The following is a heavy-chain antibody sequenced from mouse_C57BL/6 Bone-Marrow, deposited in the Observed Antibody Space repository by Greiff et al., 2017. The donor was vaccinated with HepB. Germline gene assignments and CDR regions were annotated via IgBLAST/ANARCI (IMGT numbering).Heavy chain of an antibody. V-gene: IGHV1-81*01. CDR3: ARWDGYYEAY. D-gene: IGHD2-3*01. J-gene: IGHJ3*01. CDR2: IYPRSGNT. CDR1: GYTFTSYG. Sequence: QVQLQQSGAELARPGASVKLSCKASGYTFTSYGISWVKQRTGQGLEWIGEIYPRSGNTYYNEKFKGKATLTADKSSSTAYMELRSLTSEDSAVYFCARWDGYYEAYWGQGTLVTVSA.